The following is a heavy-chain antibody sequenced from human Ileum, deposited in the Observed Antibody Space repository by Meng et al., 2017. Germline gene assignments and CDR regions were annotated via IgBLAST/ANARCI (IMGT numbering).Heavy chain of an antibody. J-gene: IGHJ4*02. D-gene: IGHD4-23*01. CDR3: ARHGGYSQDF. CDR2: ISHSGSA. Sequence: QVQRQESGPGLGRPSGTRSLTCAVSSGSISSNTYWSWVRQPPGKGLEWIGQISHSGSAYYNPSLKSRVTMSVDKSKSQFSLMLTSVTAADTAIYYCARHGGYSQDFWGQGTLVTVSS. V-gene: IGHV4-4*02. CDR1: SGSISSNTY.